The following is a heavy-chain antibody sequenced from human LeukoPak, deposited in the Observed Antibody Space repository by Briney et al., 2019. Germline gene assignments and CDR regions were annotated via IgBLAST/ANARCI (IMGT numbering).Heavy chain of an antibody. CDR2: IYSGGST. D-gene: IGHD1-26*01. CDR3: ARGGSYLSAFDI. V-gene: IGHV3-53*01. J-gene: IGHJ3*02. Sequence: PGGSLRLSCAASGFIFSSYSMNWVRQAPGKGLEWVSIIYSGGSTFYADSVKGRFTISRDNSKNTLYLQMNSLRAEDTAVYYCARGGSYLSAFDIWGQGTMVTVSS. CDR1: GFIFSSYS.